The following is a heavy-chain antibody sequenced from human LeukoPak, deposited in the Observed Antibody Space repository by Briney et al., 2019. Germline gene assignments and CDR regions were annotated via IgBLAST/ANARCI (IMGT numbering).Heavy chain of an antibody. CDR3: ARQDGGWPKADAFDI. CDR1: GYSFTSYW. D-gene: IGHD6-19*01. Sequence: GESLKISCKGSGYSFTSYWIGWVRQMPGKGLEWMGIIYPGDSDTRYSPSFQGQVTISADKSISTAYLQWSSLKASDTAMYHCARQDGGWPKADAFDIWGQGTMVTVSS. J-gene: IGHJ3*02. V-gene: IGHV5-51*01. CDR2: IYPGDSDT.